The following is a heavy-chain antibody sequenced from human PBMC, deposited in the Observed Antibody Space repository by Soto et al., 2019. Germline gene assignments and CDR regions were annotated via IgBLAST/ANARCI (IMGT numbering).Heavy chain of an antibody. V-gene: IGHV3-30*18. CDR1: GFTFSSYG. CDR3: AKDLYSSGWPHYYGMDV. D-gene: IGHD6-19*01. J-gene: IGHJ6*04. Sequence: PGGSLRLSCAASGFTFSSYGMHWVRQAPGKGLEWVAVISYDGSNKYYADSVKGRFTISRDNSKNTLYLQMNSLRAEDTAVYYCAKDLYSSGWPHYYGMDVWGKGTTFTVSS. CDR2: ISYDGSNK.